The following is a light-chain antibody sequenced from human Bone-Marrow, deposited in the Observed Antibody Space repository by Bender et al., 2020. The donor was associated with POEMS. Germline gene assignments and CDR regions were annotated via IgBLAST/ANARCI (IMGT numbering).Light chain of an antibody. V-gene: IGLV2-14*01. CDR3: CSYAGSNIVG. Sequence: QSVLTQPPSVSGSPGQSITISCTGTSSDVGRYDYVSWYQQHPGKAPKLMIYDVSDRPSGVSNRFSGSKSGNTASLTISGLQAEDEADYYCCSYAGSNIVGLGGGTKLTVL. J-gene: IGLJ2*01. CDR1: SSDVGRYDY. CDR2: DVS.